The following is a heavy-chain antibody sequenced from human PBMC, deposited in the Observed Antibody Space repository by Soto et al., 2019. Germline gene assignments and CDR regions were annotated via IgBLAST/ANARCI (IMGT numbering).Heavy chain of an antibody. J-gene: IGHJ5*02. CDR1: GFTFSDHY. CDR2: TRNKANSYTT. D-gene: IGHD3-3*01. V-gene: IGHV3-72*01. Sequence: GGSLRLSCAASGFTFSDHYMDWVRQAPGKGLEWVGRTRNKANSYTTEYAASVKGRFTISRDDSKNSLYLQMNSLKTEDTAVYYCARGFYDFWSGYYPAYGPDWFDPWGQGTLVTVSS. CDR3: ARGFYDFWSGYYPAYGPDWFDP.